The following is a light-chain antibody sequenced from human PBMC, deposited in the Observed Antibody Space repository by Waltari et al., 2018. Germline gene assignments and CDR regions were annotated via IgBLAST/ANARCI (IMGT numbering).Light chain of an antibody. V-gene: IGLV2-14*01. CDR3: SSYTSSRIWV. Sequence: QSALTQPASVSGSPGQSITISCTGTSSDVGGYNYVSWYQQHPGKAPQLMIYDVSKRPSGVSNRFSGSKSGNTASLTISGLHVEDEADYYCSSYTSSRIWVFGGGTKLTVL. J-gene: IGLJ3*02. CDR2: DVS. CDR1: SSDVGGYNY.